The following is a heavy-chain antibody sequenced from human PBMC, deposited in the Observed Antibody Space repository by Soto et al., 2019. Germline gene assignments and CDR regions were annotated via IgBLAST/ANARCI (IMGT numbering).Heavy chain of an antibody. CDR3: ARPTWDPPYYCDY. CDR2: IYPGDSDT. D-gene: IGHD1-1*01. Sequence: GESLKISCKGSGYSFTSYWIGWVRQMPGKGLEWMGIIYPGDSDTRYSPSFQGQVTISADKSIITAYLQWSSLKASDTAMYYGARPTWDPPYYCDYWGQGTLVTVSS. J-gene: IGHJ4*02. CDR1: GYSFTSYW. V-gene: IGHV5-51*01.